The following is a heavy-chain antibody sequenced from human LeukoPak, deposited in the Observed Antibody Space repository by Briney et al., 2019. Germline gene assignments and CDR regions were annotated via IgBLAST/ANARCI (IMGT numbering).Heavy chain of an antibody. J-gene: IGHJ6*02. Sequence: ASVKVSCKASGYTFTGYYMHWVRQAPGQGLEWMGRINPNSGGTNYAQKFQGRVTMTRDTSISTAYMELSRLRSDDTAVYYCARVSTMVRGVIFYVMDVWGQGTTVTVSS. CDR1: GYTFTGYY. V-gene: IGHV1-2*06. CDR3: ARVSTMVRGVIFYVMDV. CDR2: INPNSGGT. D-gene: IGHD3-10*01.